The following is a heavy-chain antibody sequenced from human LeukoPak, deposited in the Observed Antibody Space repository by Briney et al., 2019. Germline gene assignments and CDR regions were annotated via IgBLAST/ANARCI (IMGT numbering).Heavy chain of an antibody. CDR3: ARALESTYYYDSSGYEGYFQH. CDR1: GYTFTSYY. Sequence: ASVKVSCKASGYTFTSYYMHWVRQAPGQGLEWMGIINPNGGSTSYAQKFQGRVTMTRDTSTSTVYMELSSLRSEDTAVYYCARALESTYYYDSSGYEGYFQHWGQGTLVTVSS. J-gene: IGHJ1*01. D-gene: IGHD3-22*01. CDR2: INPNGGST. V-gene: IGHV1-46*01.